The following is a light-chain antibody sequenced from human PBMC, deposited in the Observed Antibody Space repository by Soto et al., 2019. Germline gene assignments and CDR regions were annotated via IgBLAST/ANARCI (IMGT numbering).Light chain of an antibody. Sequence: QAVVTQEPSLTVSPGGTVTLTCGSSTGAVTSGHYPYWFQQKPGQAPRTLIYDTSYKHSWTPAWFSGSLLGGNAALTLSGAQPEDEADYYCLLSYSGARVFGGGTQLTVL. V-gene: IGLV7-46*01. CDR1: TGAVTSGHY. CDR3: LLSYSGARV. J-gene: IGLJ3*02. CDR2: DTS.